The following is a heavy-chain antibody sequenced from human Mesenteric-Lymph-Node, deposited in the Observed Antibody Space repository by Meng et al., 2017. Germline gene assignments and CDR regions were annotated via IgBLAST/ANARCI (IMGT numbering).Heavy chain of an antibody. Sequence: QVQLQTPGPGLVKPSETLSPTCAVPGGSISIVYWWTWVRQSPGKGLEWIGEIYHSGSTNYNPSLKSRVTISVDKSKNQFSLKLTSVTAADTAVYYCASFPPPGKQWLVTDYWGQGTLVTVSS. V-gene: IGHV4-4*02. CDR2: IYHSGST. CDR3: ASFPPPGKQWLVTDY. J-gene: IGHJ4*02. D-gene: IGHD6-19*01. CDR1: GGSISIVYW.